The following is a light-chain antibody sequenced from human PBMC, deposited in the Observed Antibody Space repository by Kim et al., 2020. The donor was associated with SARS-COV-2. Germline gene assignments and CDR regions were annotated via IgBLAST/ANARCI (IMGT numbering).Light chain of an antibody. CDR1: QPVSSTY. CDR3: QQYYDTPYT. CDR2: GAS. J-gene: IGKJ2*01. Sequence: LSPGESATLSCSASQPVSSTYLAWYQHKPGKSPRLVIYGASRRATGNQDRFSGNGSGTDFTLTISRLEPEDFGVYYCQQYYDTPYTFGQGTKLEI. V-gene: IGKV3-20*01.